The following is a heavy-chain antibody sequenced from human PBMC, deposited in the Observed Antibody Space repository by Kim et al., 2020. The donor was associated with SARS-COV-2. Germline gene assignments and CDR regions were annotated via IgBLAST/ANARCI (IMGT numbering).Heavy chain of an antibody. D-gene: IGHD3-10*01. J-gene: IGHJ5*02. CDR1: GGSISDYY. CDR2: VHYTGNT. V-gene: IGHV4-59*08. CDR3: VRLRIITASLDP. Sequence: SETLSLTCTVSGGSISDYYWSWIRQPPGKGLECIGYVHYTGNTNYNPSLKSRVTLSVDRSKNKFSLKLSTVTAADTAFYYCVRLRIITASLDPWGQGILVTVSS.